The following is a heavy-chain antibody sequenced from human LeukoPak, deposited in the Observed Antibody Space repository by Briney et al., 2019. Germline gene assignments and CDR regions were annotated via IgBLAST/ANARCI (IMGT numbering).Heavy chain of an antibody. Sequence: PGGSLRLSCAASGFTFSSYAMSWVRQAPGKGLEWVSAISGSGGSTYYADSVKGRFTISRDNSKNTLYLQMNSLRAEDTAVYYCAREGGDSGSYYYYGMDVWGQGTTVTVSS. J-gene: IGHJ6*02. CDR2: ISGSGGST. CDR3: AREGGDSGSYYYYGMDV. CDR1: GFTFSSYA. V-gene: IGHV3-23*01. D-gene: IGHD2-21*01.